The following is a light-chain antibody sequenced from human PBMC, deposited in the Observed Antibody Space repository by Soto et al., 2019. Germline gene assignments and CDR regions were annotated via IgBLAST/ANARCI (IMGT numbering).Light chain of an antibody. CDR3: QQYTNWPWT. Sequence: DIQMTQSPSTLSASVGDRVTITCRASQSISSWLAWYQQKPGKAPKLLIYDASSLESGVPSRFSGSGSGTEFTLTITSLQSEDFAVYYCQQYTNWPWTFGQGTKVDIK. J-gene: IGKJ1*01. CDR2: DAS. V-gene: IGKV1-5*01. CDR1: QSISSW.